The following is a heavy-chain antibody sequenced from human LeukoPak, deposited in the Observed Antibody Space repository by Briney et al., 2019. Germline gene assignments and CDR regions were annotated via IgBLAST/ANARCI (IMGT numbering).Heavy chain of an antibody. CDR3: ARDGRYYDSSGYYWAYYFDY. J-gene: IGHJ4*02. CDR2: ISAYNGNT. CDR1: GYTFTSYG. V-gene: IGHV1-18*01. D-gene: IGHD3-22*01. Sequence: ASVKVSCKASGYTFTSYGISWVRQAPGQGLEWMGWISAYNGNTNYAQKLQGRVTMTTDTSTSTAYMELRSLRSDDTAVYYCARDGRYYDSSGYYWAYYFDYWGQGTVVTVSS.